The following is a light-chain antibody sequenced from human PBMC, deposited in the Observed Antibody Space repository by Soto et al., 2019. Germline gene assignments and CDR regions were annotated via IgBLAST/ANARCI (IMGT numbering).Light chain of an antibody. CDR2: KAS. V-gene: IGKV1-5*03. CDR3: QQYNSYSRT. J-gene: IGKJ1*01. Sequence: DIQMSQSPSTLSASVEDRVTITCRASQSISSWLAWYQQKPGKAPKHLIYKASSLESGVPSRFSGSGSGTEFTLTISSLQPDDFATYYCQQYNSYSRTFGQGTKVDIK. CDR1: QSISSW.